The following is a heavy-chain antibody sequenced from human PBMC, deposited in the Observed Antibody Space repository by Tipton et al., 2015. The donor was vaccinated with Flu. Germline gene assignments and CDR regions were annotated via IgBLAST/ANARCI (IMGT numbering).Heavy chain of an antibody. CDR3: ARASGRYYDSTSRPRDTFDI. CDR2: IYYSGST. D-gene: IGHD2/OR15-2a*01. CDR1: GGSISSSSYY. J-gene: IGHJ3*02. V-gene: IGHV4-39*07. Sequence: TLSLTCTVSGGSISSSSYYWGWIRQPPGKGLEWIGSIYYSGSTYYNPSLKSRVTTSVDTSKNQFSLKLTSVTAADTAIYYCARASGRYYDSTSRPRDTFDIWGQGTTVTVS.